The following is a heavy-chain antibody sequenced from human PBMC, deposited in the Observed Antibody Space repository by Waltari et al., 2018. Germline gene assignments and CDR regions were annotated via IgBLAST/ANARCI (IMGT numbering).Heavy chain of an antibody. CDR1: GFTFSSPW. D-gene: IGHD6-13*01. V-gene: IGHV3-7*01. J-gene: IGHJ4*02. CDR2: IKTDGSET. CDR3: AIGGVETSWYWRY. Sequence: EVQVVASGGGLVQPGGSLSLSCAASGFTFSSPWMTGVRQAPGKGLEWVANIKTDGSETYYVDSVKGRFTISRDNTKNSLYLQMSSLRAEDTAVYYCAIGGVETSWYWRYWGQGTLVTVSS.